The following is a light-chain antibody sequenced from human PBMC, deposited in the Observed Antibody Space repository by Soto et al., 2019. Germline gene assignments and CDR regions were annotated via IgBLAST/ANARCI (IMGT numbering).Light chain of an antibody. CDR2: GAA. CDR3: LQDSNYPWT. CDR1: QGISNY. V-gene: IGKV1-6*01. Sequence: ATQMTQSPSSLSASVGDRVTISCRASQGISNYLAWYQQRPGKAPKLLIFGAATLQSGVPSRFSASGSGPDFTLTISSLQPEDFATYFCLQDSNYPWTFGQGTKVEIK. J-gene: IGKJ1*01.